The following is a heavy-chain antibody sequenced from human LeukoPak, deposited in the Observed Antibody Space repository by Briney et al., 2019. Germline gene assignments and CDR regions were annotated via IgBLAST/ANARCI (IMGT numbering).Heavy chain of an antibody. V-gene: IGHV3-23*01. D-gene: IGHD6-13*01. CDR3: ARHLYSSSWSSPPFDY. J-gene: IGHJ4*02. CDR2: ISGSGGST. CDR1: GFTFSSYA. Sequence: GGSLRLSCAASGFTFSSYAMSWVRQAPGKGLEWVSAISGSGGSTYYADSVKGRFTISRDNAKNSLYLQMNSLRAEDTAVYYCARHLYSSSWSSPPFDYWGQGTLVTVSS.